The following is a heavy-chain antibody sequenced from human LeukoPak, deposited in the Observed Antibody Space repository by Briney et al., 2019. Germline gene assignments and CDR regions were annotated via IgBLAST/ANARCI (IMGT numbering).Heavy chain of an antibody. V-gene: IGHV3-43*01. CDR1: GFTFDDYT. Sequence: GGSLRLSCAASGFTFDDYTMHWVRQAPGKGLEWVSLISWDGGSTYYADSVKGRFTISRDNSKNSLYLQMNSLRTEDTALYYCATDYGGNSEGLVRDYWGQGTLVTVSS. CDR3: ATDYGGNSEGLVRDY. CDR2: ISWDGGST. J-gene: IGHJ4*02. D-gene: IGHD4-23*01.